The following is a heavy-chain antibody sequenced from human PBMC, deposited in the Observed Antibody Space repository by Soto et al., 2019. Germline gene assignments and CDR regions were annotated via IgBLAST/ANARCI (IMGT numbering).Heavy chain of an antibody. J-gene: IGHJ4*02. D-gene: IGHD3-22*01. V-gene: IGHV3-30-3*01. CDR3: ARDGAGDDYYDSSGYFSY. CDR2: ISYDGSNK. Sequence: QVQLVESGGGVVQPGRSLRLSCAASGFTFSSYAMHWVRQAPGKGLEWVAVISYDGSNKYYADSVKGRFTISRDNSKNTLYLQMNSLRAEDTAVYYCARDGAGDDYYDSSGYFSYWGQGTLVTVSS. CDR1: GFTFSSYA.